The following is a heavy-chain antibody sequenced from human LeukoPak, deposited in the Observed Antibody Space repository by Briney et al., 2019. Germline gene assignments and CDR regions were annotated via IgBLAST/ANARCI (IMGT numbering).Heavy chain of an antibody. CDR2: IYPGDSDT. Sequence: GEALQISFKGSGYRFTSYWIGWGRRVPGKGGEWMGIIYPGDSDTRYSPSFQGQVTISAYKSISTAYLQWSSLKASDTAMYYCARRSTDQLLYDYWGQGTLVTVSS. J-gene: IGHJ4*02. D-gene: IGHD2-2*02. CDR3: ARRSTDQLLYDY. CDR1: GYRFTSYW. V-gene: IGHV5-51*01.